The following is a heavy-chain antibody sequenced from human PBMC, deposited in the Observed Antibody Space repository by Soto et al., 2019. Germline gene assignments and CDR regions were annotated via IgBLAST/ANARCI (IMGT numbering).Heavy chain of an antibody. V-gene: IGHV1-8*01. CDR3: ARTRRNTVTMISYYYYYYMDV. Sequence: ASVKVSCKASEYTFTSYDINWVRQATGQGLEWMGWMNPNSGNTGYAQKFQGRVTMTRNTSISTAYMELSSLRSEDTAVYYCARTRRNTVTMISYYYYYYMDVWGKGTTVTVSS. CDR1: EYTFTSYD. D-gene: IGHD4-17*01. J-gene: IGHJ6*03. CDR2: MNPNSGNT.